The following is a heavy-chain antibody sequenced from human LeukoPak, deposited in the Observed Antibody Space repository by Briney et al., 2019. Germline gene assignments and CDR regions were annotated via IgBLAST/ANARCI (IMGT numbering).Heavy chain of an antibody. CDR1: GGSISSTNYY. Sequence: PSETLSLTCTVSGGSISSTNYYWGWIRQPPGKGLEWIGSISYSGSTYYNPSLKSRVTISADTSKNQFSLNLSSVTAADTAVYYCAEVTVADYWGQGTLVTVSS. CDR3: AEVTVADY. CDR2: ISYSGST. J-gene: IGHJ4*02. D-gene: IGHD5-18*01. V-gene: IGHV4-39*01.